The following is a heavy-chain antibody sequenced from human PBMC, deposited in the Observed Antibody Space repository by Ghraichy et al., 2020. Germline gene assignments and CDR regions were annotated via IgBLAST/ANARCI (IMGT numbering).Heavy chain of an antibody. CDR2: ISSSGSTI. D-gene: IGHD4-17*01. J-gene: IGHJ3*02. V-gene: IGHV3-11*04. CDR3: ARGLPWENDYGDDVGAFDI. Sequence: GGSLRLSCAASGFTFSDYYMSWIRQAPGKGLEWVSYISSSGSTIYYADSVKGRFTISSDNANNSLYLQMNSLRADDTAVYYCARGLPWENDYGDDVGAFDIWGQGTMFTVSS. CDR1: GFTFSDYY.